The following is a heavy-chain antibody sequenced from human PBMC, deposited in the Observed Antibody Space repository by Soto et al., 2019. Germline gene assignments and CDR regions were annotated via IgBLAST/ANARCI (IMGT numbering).Heavy chain of an antibody. J-gene: IGHJ3*02. Sequence: PGGSVRLSCAASGFTFSSYSMNWVRQAPGKGLEWVSFSSSSSNYIYYADSVKGRFTISRDNAKNSLYLQMNTLGADDTAVYYCARDGHSSGWNPDAFDIWGQGTMVTVSS. CDR1: GFTFSSYS. CDR3: ARDGHSSGWNPDAFDI. CDR2: SSSSSNYI. V-gene: IGHV3-21*01. D-gene: IGHD6-19*01.